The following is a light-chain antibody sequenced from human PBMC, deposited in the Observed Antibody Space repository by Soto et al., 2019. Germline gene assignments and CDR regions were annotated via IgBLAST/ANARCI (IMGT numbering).Light chain of an antibody. CDR3: SSYTSRVV. J-gene: IGLJ3*02. V-gene: IGLV2-14*03. CDR1: SSDVGGYNY. CDR2: DVT. Sequence: QSALTQPASVSGSPGQSITISCTGTSSDVGGYNYVSWYQQHPGKAPKLLIYDVTNRPPGVSDDRFSGSKSGNTASLTSSGLQAEDEDYYYCSSYTSRVVFGGGTKLTVL.